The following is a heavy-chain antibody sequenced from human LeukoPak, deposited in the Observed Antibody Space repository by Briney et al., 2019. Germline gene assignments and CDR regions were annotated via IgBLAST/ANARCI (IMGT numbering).Heavy chain of an antibody. CDR2: LYGDGTT. Sequence: GGSLRLSCAASGFTVSSNYMNWVRQAPGKGLEWVSVLYGDGTTYYADSVKGRFTISRDSSKNTLYLQMNSLTAEDTAVYYCARDSGLLLWFGGGFDYWGQGTLVTVSS. D-gene: IGHD3-10*01. CDR3: ARDSGLLLWFGGGFDY. J-gene: IGHJ4*02. CDR1: GFTVSSNY. V-gene: IGHV3-53*01.